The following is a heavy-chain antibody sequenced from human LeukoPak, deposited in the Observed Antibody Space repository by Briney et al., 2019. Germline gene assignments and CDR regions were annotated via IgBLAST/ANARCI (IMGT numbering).Heavy chain of an antibody. J-gene: IGHJ3*02. V-gene: IGHV3-7*03. CDR2: INEDGGET. CDR3: ATDIVVVVAAIRAFDI. D-gene: IGHD2-15*01. Sequence: GGSLRLSCAASGFTFSSYWMTWVRQAPGKGLEWVANINEDGGETYSVDSVKGRFTISRDNAKNSLYLQMNSLRAEDTAVYYCATDIVVVVAAIRAFDIWGQGTMVTVSS. CDR1: GFTFSSYW.